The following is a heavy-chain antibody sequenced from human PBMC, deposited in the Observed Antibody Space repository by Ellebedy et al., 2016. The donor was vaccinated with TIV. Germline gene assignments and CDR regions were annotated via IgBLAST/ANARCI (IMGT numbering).Heavy chain of an antibody. CDR2: IWYDESNK. J-gene: IGHJ4*02. V-gene: IGHV3-33*01. CDR3: ARDPLYMGQLRPHFDY. Sequence: GGSLRLSCAASGFTFSSYGMHWVRQAPGKGLEWVAVIWYDESNKYYADSVKGRFTISRDNSKNTLYLQMNSLRAEDTAVYYCARDPLYMGQLRPHFDYWGQGTLVSVSS. CDR1: GFTFSSYG. D-gene: IGHD3-16*01.